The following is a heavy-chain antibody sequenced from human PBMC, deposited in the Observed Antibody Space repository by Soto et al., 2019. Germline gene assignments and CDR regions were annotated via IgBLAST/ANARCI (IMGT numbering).Heavy chain of an antibody. Sequence: EVQLLESGGGLVQPGGSLRLSCAASGFTFRSYAMSWVRQAPGKGLEWVSAISGSGGSTDYADSVKGRFTISRDNSKNQLYLQMNSPRDEDTAGYYCAKGEFGELVEYYFDSWGQGPLVTVSS. CDR3: AKGEFGELVEYYFDS. D-gene: IGHD3-10*01. V-gene: IGHV3-23*01. CDR2: ISGSGGST. CDR1: GFTFRSYA. J-gene: IGHJ4*02.